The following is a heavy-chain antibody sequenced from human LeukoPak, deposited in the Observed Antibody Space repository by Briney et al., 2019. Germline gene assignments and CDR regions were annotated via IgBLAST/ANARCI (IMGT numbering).Heavy chain of an antibody. J-gene: IGHJ4*02. D-gene: IGHD2-2*01. V-gene: IGHV3-7*01. CDR2: IKQDGSDK. CDR1: GFTFSTYW. Sequence: GGSLRLSCAASGFTFSTYWMSWVRQAPGKGLEWVANIKQDGSDKFYVDSVKGRFTISRNNAKNSMYLQMNSLRAEDTAVYYCARVLPVASRDYWGQGTLVTVSS. CDR3: ARVLPVASRDY.